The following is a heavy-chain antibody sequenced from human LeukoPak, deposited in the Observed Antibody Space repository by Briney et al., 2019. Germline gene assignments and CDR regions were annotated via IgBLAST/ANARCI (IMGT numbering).Heavy chain of an antibody. V-gene: IGHV3-33*01. CDR3: ARAGYGSIFYFDY. CDR2: IWYDGSNK. CDR1: GFTLSSYG. J-gene: IGHJ4*02. D-gene: IGHD5-12*01. Sequence: PGGSLRLSCAASGFTLSSYGMHWVRQAPGKGLEWVALIWYDGSNKYYADSVKGRFTISRDNSKNTLYLQMSSLRAEDTAVYFCARAGYGSIFYFDYWGQGTLVTVSP.